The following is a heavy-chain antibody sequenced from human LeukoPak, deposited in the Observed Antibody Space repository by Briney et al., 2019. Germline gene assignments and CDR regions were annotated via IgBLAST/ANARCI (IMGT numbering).Heavy chain of an antibody. CDR1: GFTLSSYG. J-gene: IGHJ4*02. CDR3: AKDPGPDY. Sequence: GRSLRLSCAASGFTLSSYGMHWVRQAPGKGLEWVAVISYDGSNKYYADSVKGRFTISRDNSKNTLYLQMNSLRAEDTAVYYCAKDPGPDYWGQGTLVTVSS. D-gene: IGHD1-14*01. V-gene: IGHV3-30*18. CDR2: ISYDGSNK.